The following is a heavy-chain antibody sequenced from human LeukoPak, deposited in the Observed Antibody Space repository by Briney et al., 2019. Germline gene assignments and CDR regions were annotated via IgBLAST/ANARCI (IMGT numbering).Heavy chain of an antibody. J-gene: IGHJ5*02. CDR3: AGALPYGSGSYYLWFDP. D-gene: IGHD3-10*01. CDR1: GYTFTGYY. V-gene: IGHV1-46*01. CDR2: INPSDGST. Sequence: ASVKVSCKASGYTFTGYYMHWVRQAPGQGLEWMGWINPSDGSTSYAQKFQGRVTMTRDMSTSTAYMELSSLRSEDTAVYYCAGALPYGSGSYYLWFDPWGQGTLVTVSS.